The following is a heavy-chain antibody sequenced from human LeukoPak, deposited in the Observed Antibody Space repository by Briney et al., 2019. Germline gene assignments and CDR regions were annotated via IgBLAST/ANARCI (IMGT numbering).Heavy chain of an antibody. CDR2: ISSSGSTI. CDR1: GFTFSDYY. D-gene: IGHD3-10*01. CDR3: ARVGRGPYYYYYYMDV. J-gene: IGHJ6*03. V-gene: IGHV3-11*01. Sequence: GGSLRLSCAASGFTFSDYYMSWIRQAPGKGLEWVSYISSSGSTIYYADSVKGRFTISRDNAKNSLYLQMNSLRAEDTAVYYCARVGRGPYYYYYYMDVWGKGTTVTISS.